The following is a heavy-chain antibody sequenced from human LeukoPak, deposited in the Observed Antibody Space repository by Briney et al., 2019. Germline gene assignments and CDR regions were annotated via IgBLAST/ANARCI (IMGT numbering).Heavy chain of an antibody. CDR3: ARGGFDGDYRSQFDY. CDR2: IYYSGST. CDR1: GGSISSGGYY. D-gene: IGHD4-17*01. V-gene: IGHV4-31*03. J-gene: IGHJ4*02. Sequence: SETLSLICTVSGGSISSGGYYWSWIRQHPGKGLEWIGYIYYSGSTYYNPSLKSRVTISVDTSKNQFSLKLSSVTAADTAVYYCARGGFDGDYRSQFDYWGQGTLVTVSS.